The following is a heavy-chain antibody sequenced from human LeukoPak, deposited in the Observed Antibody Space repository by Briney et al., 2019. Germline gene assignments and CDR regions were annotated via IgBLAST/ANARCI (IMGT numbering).Heavy chain of an antibody. CDR3: ATLFGFSGYFDY. D-gene: IGHD3-10*01. J-gene: IGHJ4*02. Sequence: PSETLSLTCSVSGGSITNYFCSWIRQSPGKGLEWIGYTYSSGTTNHNPSLRGRVTISMDTSKSQFSLKLSSVTAEDTAVYYCATLFGFSGYFDYWGQGILATVSS. V-gene: IGHV4-59*01. CDR1: GGSITNYF. CDR2: TYSSGTT.